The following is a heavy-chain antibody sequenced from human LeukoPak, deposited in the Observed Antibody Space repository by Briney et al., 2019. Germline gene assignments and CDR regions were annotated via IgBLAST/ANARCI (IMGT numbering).Heavy chain of an antibody. J-gene: IGHJ3*02. CDR2: ISAYNGNT. CDR1: GYTFTSYG. CDR3: ARANDILTGTDAFDI. Sequence: ASVKVSCKASGYTFTSYGISWVRQAPGQGREWMGWISAYNGNTNYAQKLQGRVTMTTDTSTSTAYMELRSLRSDDTAVYYCARANDILTGTDAFDIWGQGTMVTVSS. V-gene: IGHV1-18*01. D-gene: IGHD3-9*01.